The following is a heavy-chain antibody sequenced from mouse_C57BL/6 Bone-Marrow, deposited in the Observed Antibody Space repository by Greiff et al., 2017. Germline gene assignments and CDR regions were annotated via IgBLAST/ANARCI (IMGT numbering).Heavy chain of an antibody. CDR1: GYTFTSYT. Sequence: QVQLQQSGAELTRPGASVKMSCKASGYTFTSYTMHWVKQRPGQGLEWIGYINPSSGYTKYNQKFKDKATLTADTSSSTASMQLSSLTSEDSAVYYCARSGGGYSASVDVWGTGTTVTVSS. CDR2: INPSSGYT. V-gene: IGHV1-4*01. CDR3: ARSGGGYSASVDV. D-gene: IGHD2-3*01. J-gene: IGHJ1*03.